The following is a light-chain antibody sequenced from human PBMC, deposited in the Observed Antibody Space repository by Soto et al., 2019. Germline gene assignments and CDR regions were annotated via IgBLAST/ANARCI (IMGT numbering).Light chain of an antibody. J-gene: IGKJ4*02. V-gene: IGKV1-5*01. Sequence: DIQMTQSPSTLSAPLGDRVTITGLASQSISSCLNWYQQKPGKAPKLLIYAASSLQSGVPSRFSGSGSGTDFTLTISSLQPDDFATYYCQPFESYSLTFGEGTKVDIK. CDR1: QSISSC. CDR3: QPFESYSLT. CDR2: AAS.